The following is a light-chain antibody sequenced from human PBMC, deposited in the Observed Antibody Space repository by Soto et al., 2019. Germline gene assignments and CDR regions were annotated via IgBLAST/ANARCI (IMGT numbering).Light chain of an antibody. J-gene: IGKJ1*01. CDR2: GAS. CDR3: QQYNNWPGT. Sequence: EIVMTQSPATLSVSPGERATLSCRASQSFSNNLAWYQQKPGQAPRLLIYGASTRATGIPARFSGSGSGTEFTLTINSLQSEDLAVYYCQQYNNWPGTFGQGTKVEIK. V-gene: IGKV3-15*01. CDR1: QSFSNN.